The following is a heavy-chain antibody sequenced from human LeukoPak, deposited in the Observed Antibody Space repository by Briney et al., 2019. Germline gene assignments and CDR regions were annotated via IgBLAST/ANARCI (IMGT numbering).Heavy chain of an antibody. CDR1: GFTFSSYA. Sequence: GGSLRLSCAASGFTFSSYAMHWVRQAPGKGLEWVAVISYDGSNKYYADSVKGRFTISRDNAKNSLYLQMNSLRAEDTAVYYCARVLAAKADYFDYWGQGTLVTVSS. J-gene: IGHJ4*02. CDR2: ISYDGSNK. D-gene: IGHD2-15*01. CDR3: ARVLAAKADYFDY. V-gene: IGHV3-30-3*01.